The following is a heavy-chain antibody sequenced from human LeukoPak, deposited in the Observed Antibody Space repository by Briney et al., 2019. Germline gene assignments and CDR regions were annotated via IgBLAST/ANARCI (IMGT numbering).Heavy chain of an antibody. D-gene: IGHD2-15*01. Sequence: TGGSLRLSCAASGFTFSSYVMHWVRQAPGKGLEWVAVISYDGSNKYYADSVKGRFTISRDNAKNSLFLQMNSLRAEDTAVYYCARVLRYCSGGNCYSGGLGYMDVWGKGTTVTISS. CDR1: GFTFSSYV. CDR3: ARVLRYCSGGNCYSGGLGYMDV. J-gene: IGHJ6*03. CDR2: ISYDGSNK. V-gene: IGHV3-30*04.